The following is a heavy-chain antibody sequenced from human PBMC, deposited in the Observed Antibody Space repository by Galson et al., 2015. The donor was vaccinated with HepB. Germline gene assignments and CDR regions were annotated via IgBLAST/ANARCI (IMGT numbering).Heavy chain of an antibody. J-gene: IGHJ4*02. CDR1: GFTFSSYA. CDR3: AKVLPAAYYFDS. D-gene: IGHD2-2*01. CDR2: ISGGGGTT. Sequence: SLRLSCAASGFTFSSYAMTWVRRAPGTGLEWVSAISGGGGTTNYADSVKGRFTISRDNSKNTLYLQMNSLRVEDTAIYYCAKVLPAAYYFDSWGQGTLVTVSS. V-gene: IGHV3-23*01.